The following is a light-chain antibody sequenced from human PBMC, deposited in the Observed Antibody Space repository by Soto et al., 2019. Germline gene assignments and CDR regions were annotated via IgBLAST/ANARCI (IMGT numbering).Light chain of an antibody. J-gene: IGLJ2*01. V-gene: IGLV1-40*01. CDR1: SSNIGARYD. Sequence: QSVLTQPPSVSGAPGQRVTISCTGSSSNIGARYDVHWYQQLPGTAPKLLIYGNINRPSGVPDQFSGSKSDTSASLALTGLQAEDEVDYYCQSSDSSLSGVVFGGGTKLTVL. CDR2: GNI. CDR3: QSSDSSLSGVV.